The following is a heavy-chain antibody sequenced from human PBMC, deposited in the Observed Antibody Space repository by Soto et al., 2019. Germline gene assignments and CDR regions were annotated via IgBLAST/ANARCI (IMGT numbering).Heavy chain of an antibody. Sequence: EVQLLESGGGLVQPGGSLRLSCAASGFTFSSYAMNWVRQGPGKGLEWVSVISGSGGSTYYADSVKGRFTISRDNSKNPLYLQMNRLRAEDTAVYYCASRSSGWYFGYWGQGTLVTVSS. CDR3: ASRSSGWYFGY. CDR2: ISGSGGST. CDR1: GFTFSSYA. D-gene: IGHD6-19*01. V-gene: IGHV3-23*01. J-gene: IGHJ4*02.